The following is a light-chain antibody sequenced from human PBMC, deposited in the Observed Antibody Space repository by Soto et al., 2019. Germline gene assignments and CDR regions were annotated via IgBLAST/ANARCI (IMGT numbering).Light chain of an antibody. Sequence: DIQLTQSPSFLSASVGDRVTITCRASQGISGYLAWYQQKPGKAPKLLIYAASTLQSGVPLRFSGSGSGTEFTLTISSLQPEDFATYYCQQLNSYPPSTFGQGTRLEIK. CDR1: QGISGY. V-gene: IGKV1-9*01. CDR3: QQLNSYPPST. J-gene: IGKJ5*01. CDR2: AAS.